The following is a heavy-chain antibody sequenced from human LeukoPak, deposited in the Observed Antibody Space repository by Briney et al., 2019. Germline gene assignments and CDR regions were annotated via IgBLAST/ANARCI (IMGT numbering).Heavy chain of an antibody. D-gene: IGHD6-19*01. Sequence: ASVKVSCKASGYTFINYGISWVRQAPGQGLEWMGWINPYNDNTKYTQNLQGRVTMTTDTSTGTAYMELRSLRSDDTAIYYCARDLREIISVAGFDPWGQGTLVTV. V-gene: IGHV1-18*01. J-gene: IGHJ5*02. CDR3: ARDLREIISVAGFDP. CDR1: GYTFINYG. CDR2: INPYNDNT.